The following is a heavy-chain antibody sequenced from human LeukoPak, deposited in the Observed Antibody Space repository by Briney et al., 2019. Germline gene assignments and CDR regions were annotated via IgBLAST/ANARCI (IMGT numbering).Heavy chain of an antibody. CDR2: ISSSSSYI. Sequence: GSLRLSCAASGFTFSSYSMNWVRQAPGKGLEWVSSISSSSSYIYYADSVKGRFIISRDNAKNSLYLQMNSLRAEDTAVYYCASLHRYCSSTSCYTGHFDYWGQGTLVTVSS. D-gene: IGHD2-2*02. CDR1: GFTFSSYS. V-gene: IGHV3-21*01. CDR3: ASLHRYCSSTSCYTGHFDY. J-gene: IGHJ4*02.